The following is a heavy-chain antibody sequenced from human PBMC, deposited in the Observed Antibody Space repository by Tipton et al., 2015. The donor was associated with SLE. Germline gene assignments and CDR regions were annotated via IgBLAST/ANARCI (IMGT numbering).Heavy chain of an antibody. CDR1: GGSFSGYY. CDR3: ARVRGYAFDI. Sequence: LRLSCAVYGGSFSGYYWSWIRQPPGKGLEWIGYIYYSGSTYYHPYLKSRVTISVDTSKNQFSLKLSSVTAADTAVYYCARVRGYAFDIWGQGTMVTVSS. V-gene: IGHV4-30-4*01. J-gene: IGHJ3*02. D-gene: IGHD3-10*01. CDR2: IYYSGST.